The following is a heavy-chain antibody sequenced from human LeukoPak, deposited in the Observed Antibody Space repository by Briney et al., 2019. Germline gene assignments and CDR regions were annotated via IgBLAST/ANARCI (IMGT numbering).Heavy chain of an antibody. V-gene: IGHV3-33*01. D-gene: IGHD6-19*01. CDR1: GFTFGNYG. J-gene: IGHJ4*02. Sequence: GGSLRLSCAASGFTFGNYGMHWVRQAPGKGLEWVAVIWYDGSNKYYADSVKGRFTISRDNSKNTLYLQMNSLRAEDTAVYYCARDGGVGSSGSTDYWGQGTLVTVSS. CDR2: IWYDGSNK. CDR3: ARDGGVGSSGSTDY.